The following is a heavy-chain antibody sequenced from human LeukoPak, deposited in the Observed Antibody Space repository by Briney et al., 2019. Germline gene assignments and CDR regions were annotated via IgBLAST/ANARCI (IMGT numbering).Heavy chain of an antibody. J-gene: IGHJ4*02. CDR1: GYSFTSYW. D-gene: IGHD5-24*01. CDR2: IYPGDSDT. CDR3: ARRAEMATKGIDY. Sequence: GESLKISCKGSGYSFTSYWIGWVRQLPGKGLEWMGIIYPGDSDTRYSPSFQGQVTISADKSISTAYLQWGSLKASDTAMYYCARRAEMATKGIDYWGQGTLVTVSS. V-gene: IGHV5-51*01.